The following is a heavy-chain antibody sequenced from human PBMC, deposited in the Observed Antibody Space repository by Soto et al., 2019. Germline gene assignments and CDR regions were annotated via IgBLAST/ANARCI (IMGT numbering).Heavy chain of an antibody. D-gene: IGHD2-21*02. CDR3: ARGGGNSVFGEYFQH. J-gene: IGHJ1*01. V-gene: IGHV4-59*01. CDR1: GGSISSYY. Sequence: SETLSLTCTVSGGSISSYYWSWIRQPPGKGLEWIGYIYYSGSTNYNPSLKSRVTISVDTSKNQFSLKLSSVTAADTAVYYCARGGGNSVFGEYFQHWGHGTLVTVSS. CDR2: IYYSGST.